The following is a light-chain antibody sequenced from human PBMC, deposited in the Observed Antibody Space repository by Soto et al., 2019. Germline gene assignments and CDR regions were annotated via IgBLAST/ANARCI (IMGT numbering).Light chain of an antibody. Sequence: EMVMTQSPATLSVSPGESATLSCRASQSVNSNLAWYQQKPGQAPRLLIYGASTRATGIPARFSGSGSGTEFTLTITSLQSEAFAIYYCQQYNHWWTFGQGTKVEIK. CDR3: QQYNHWWT. CDR2: GAS. J-gene: IGKJ1*01. V-gene: IGKV3-15*01. CDR1: QSVNSN.